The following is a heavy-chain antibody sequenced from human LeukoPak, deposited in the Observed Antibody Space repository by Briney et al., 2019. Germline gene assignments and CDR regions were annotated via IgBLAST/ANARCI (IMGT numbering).Heavy chain of an antibody. V-gene: IGHV3-23*01. D-gene: IGHD2-2*01. J-gene: IGHJ4*02. CDR3: AKVGPGCSSTSCYPGY. CDR2: ISGNGIST. CDR1: GFSFSTYA. Sequence: GGSLRLSCAASGFSFSTYAMSRVRQAPGKGLEWVSAISGNGISTYYADSVKGRFTISKDNSKNTVYLQMNSLRAEDTAVYYCAKVGPGCSSTSCYPGYWGQGTLVTVSS.